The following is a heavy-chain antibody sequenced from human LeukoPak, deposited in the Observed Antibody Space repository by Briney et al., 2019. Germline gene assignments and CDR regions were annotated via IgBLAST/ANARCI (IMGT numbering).Heavy chain of an antibody. Sequence: GGSLRLSCAASGVTFSNYWMSWVRQAPGKGLEWVANIKEDGNEKYYVDSVKGRFTISRDNAKKLLYLQMNSLRAEDTAVYYCARDRSRFYYWGQGTLVTVSS. CDR3: ARDRSRFYY. CDR1: GVTFSNYW. D-gene: IGHD2-2*01. CDR2: IKEDGNEK. V-gene: IGHV3-7*01. J-gene: IGHJ4*02.